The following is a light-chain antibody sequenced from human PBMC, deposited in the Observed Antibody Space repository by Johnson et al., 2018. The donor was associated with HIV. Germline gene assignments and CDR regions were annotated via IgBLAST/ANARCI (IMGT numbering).Light chain of an antibody. CDR1: SSNIGNNY. J-gene: IGLJ1*01. CDR2: DNH. CDR3: GTWDNSLSAGV. V-gene: IGLV1-51*01. Sequence: QSVLTQPPSVSAAPGQKVTIPCSGSSSNIGNNYASWYQQVPGTAPKLLIYDNHKRPSGIPDRFSGSKSGTSATLGIPGLPTGDAADYYCGTWDNSLSAGVFGTGTKVTVL.